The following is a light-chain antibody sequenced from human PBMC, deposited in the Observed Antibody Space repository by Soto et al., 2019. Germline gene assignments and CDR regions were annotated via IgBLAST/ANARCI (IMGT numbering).Light chain of an antibody. Sequence: QSALTQPASVSGSPGQSITISCTGTSSDVGGYNYVSWYQQHPGKAPKLMIYDVSNRPSGVSNRFSGSKSDNTASLTISWLQAEDEADYYCSSYTSSSTVVFGGGTKVTVL. CDR3: SSYTSSSTVV. CDR1: SSDVGGYNY. CDR2: DVS. V-gene: IGLV2-14*01. J-gene: IGLJ2*01.